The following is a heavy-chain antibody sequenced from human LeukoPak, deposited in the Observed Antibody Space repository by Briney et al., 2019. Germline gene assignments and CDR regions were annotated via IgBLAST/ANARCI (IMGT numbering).Heavy chain of an antibody. J-gene: IGHJ4*02. D-gene: IGHD2-15*01. CDR3: AKELVTATRKVSYEFDY. CDR1: GFTFSSYG. Sequence: PRGSLRLSCAASGFTFSSYGVHWVRQAPGKGLEWVAVISYDGSNKYYADSVKGRFTISRDNPKNTLYLQMNSLRAEDTAVYYCAKELVTATRKVSYEFDYWGQGTLVTVSS. V-gene: IGHV3-30*18. CDR2: ISYDGSNK.